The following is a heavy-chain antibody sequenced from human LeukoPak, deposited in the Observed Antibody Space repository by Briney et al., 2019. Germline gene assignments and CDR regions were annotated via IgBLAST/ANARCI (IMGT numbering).Heavy chain of an antibody. CDR3: ARHGVHSYGFGY. D-gene: IGHD5-18*01. CDR2: SYYSGST. Sequence: WETLSLTCIVSVGSISRYYWRWIRQPPGKGLEWVGYSYYSGSTNYNPSLKSRVTISVDTSKHQFSLKLSSVTAAVSAVYYCARHGVHSYGFGYWGQGTLVTVSS. V-gene: IGHV4-59*08. J-gene: IGHJ4*02. CDR1: VGSISRYY.